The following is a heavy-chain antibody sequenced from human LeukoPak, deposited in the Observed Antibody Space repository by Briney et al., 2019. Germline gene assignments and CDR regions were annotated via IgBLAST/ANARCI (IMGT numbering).Heavy chain of an antibody. Sequence: SETLSLTCTVSGGSISSYYWSWMRQPPGKGLEWIGYIYYSGSTNYNPSLKSRITISVDTSKNQFSLRLSSVSAADTAVYYCARHQIKGHSYAEEAFDIWGQGTMVTVSS. D-gene: IGHD5-18*01. CDR1: GGSISSYY. CDR2: IYYSGST. J-gene: IGHJ3*02. CDR3: ARHQIKGHSYAEEAFDI. V-gene: IGHV4-59*08.